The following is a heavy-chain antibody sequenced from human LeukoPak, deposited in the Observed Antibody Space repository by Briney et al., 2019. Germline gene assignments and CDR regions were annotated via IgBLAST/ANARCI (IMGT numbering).Heavy chain of an antibody. Sequence: PSETLSLTCTVSGGSISSSSYYWGWIRQPPGKGLEWIGSIYYSGSTYYNPSLKSRVTISVDTSKNQFSLKLSSVTAADTAVYYCARVRDTAMAYYFDYWGQGTLVTVSS. CDR3: ARVRDTAMAYYFDY. J-gene: IGHJ4*02. CDR2: IYYSGST. CDR1: GGSISSSSYY. D-gene: IGHD5-18*01. V-gene: IGHV4-39*07.